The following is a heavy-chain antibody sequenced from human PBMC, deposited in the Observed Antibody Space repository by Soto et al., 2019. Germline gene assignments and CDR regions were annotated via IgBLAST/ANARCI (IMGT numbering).Heavy chain of an antibody. CDR1: GDSVSSNSAS. V-gene: IGHV6-1*01. D-gene: IGHD6-19*01. J-gene: IGHJ4*02. CDR2: TYYRSKWYN. CDR3: ARDPRKQWLPNFDY. Sequence: PSQTLSLTCAISGDSVSSNSASWNWIRQSPSRGLEWLGRTYYRSKWYNDYAVSVKSRIIINPDTSKNQFSLQLDSVTPEDTAVYYCARDPRKQWLPNFDYWGQGTLVTV.